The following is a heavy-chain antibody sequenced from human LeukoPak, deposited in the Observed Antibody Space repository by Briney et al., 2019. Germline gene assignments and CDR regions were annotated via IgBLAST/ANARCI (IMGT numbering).Heavy chain of an antibody. CDR2: IYYSGST. CDR3: ARLRRITIFGVVIKSPRYYFDY. D-gene: IGHD3-3*01. J-gene: IGHJ4*02. Sequence: SETLSLTCTVSGGSISSSSYYWGWIRQPPGKGLEWIGSIYYSGSTYYNPFLKSRVTISVDTSKNQFSLKLSSVTAADTAVYYCARLRRITIFGVVIKSPRYYFDYWGQGTLVTVSS. V-gene: IGHV4-39*01. CDR1: GGSISSSSYY.